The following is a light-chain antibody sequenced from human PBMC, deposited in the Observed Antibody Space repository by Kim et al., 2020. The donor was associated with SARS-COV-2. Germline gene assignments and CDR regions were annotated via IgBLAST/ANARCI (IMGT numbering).Light chain of an antibody. CDR1: QDISNY. V-gene: IGKV1-9*01. CDR2: AAS. Sequence: DIQLTQSPSFLSASIGDRVAVTCRASQDISNYLAWYQQKPGKAPKLLIFAASTLQSGVPSRFSGSGSGTEFTLTVSSLQAEDFATYYCQQLNSYPWTFGQGTKVDIK. CDR3: QQLNSYPWT. J-gene: IGKJ1*01.